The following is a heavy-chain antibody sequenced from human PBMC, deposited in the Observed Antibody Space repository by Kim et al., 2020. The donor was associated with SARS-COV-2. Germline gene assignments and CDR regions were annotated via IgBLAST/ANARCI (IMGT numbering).Heavy chain of an antibody. Sequence: ASVKVSCKASGYTFTSYGISWVRQAPGQGLEWMGWISAYNGNTNYAQKLQGRVTMTTDTSTSTAYMELRSLRSDDTAVYYCARDPSFPVVVPADYYMDVWGKGTTVIVSS. CDR3: ARDPSFPVVVPADYYMDV. V-gene: IGHV1-18*01. CDR1: GYTFTSYG. CDR2: ISAYNGNT. D-gene: IGHD2-2*01. J-gene: IGHJ6*03.